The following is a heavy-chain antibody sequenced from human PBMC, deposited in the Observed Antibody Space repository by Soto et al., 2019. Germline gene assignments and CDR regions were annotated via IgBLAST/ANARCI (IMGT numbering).Heavy chain of an antibody. CDR1: GFTFSSYA. V-gene: IGHV3-64*01. Sequence: GGSLRLSCAASGFTFSSYAMHWVRQAPGKGLEYVSAISSNGGSTYYANSVKGRFTISRDNSKNTLYLQMGSLRAEDMAVYYCARGRQSYYYYYYMDVWGKGTTVTVSS. J-gene: IGHJ6*03. CDR3: ARGRQSYYYYYYMDV. D-gene: IGHD6-19*01. CDR2: ISSNGGST.